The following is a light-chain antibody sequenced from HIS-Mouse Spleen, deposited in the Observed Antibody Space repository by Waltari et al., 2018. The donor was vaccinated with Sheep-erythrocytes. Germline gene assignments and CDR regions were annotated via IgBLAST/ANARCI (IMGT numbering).Light chain of an antibody. CDR2: EVS. Sequence: QSALTQPPSASGSPGQSVTISCTGTSSYVGGYNQVSWYQQHPGKAPNLMIYEVSKRPSGVPDRFSGSKSGNTASLTVSGLQAEDEADYYCSSYAGSNNWVFGGGTKLTVL. J-gene: IGLJ3*02. V-gene: IGLV2-8*01. CDR3: SSYAGSNNWV. CDR1: SSYVGGYNQ.